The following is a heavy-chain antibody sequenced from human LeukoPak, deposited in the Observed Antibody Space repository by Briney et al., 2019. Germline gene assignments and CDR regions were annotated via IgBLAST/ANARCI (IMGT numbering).Heavy chain of an antibody. CDR2: IYPGDSDT. J-gene: IGHJ4*02. D-gene: IGHD3-10*02. Sequence: GESLKISCKGSGYSFTSYWIGWVRQMPGKGLEWMGIIYPGDSDTRYSPSFQGQVTISADKSISTAYLQWSSLKASDTAMYYCARLRVKMFAEGPFDYWGQGTLVTVSS. CDR3: ARLRVKMFAEGPFDY. CDR1: GYSFTSYW. V-gene: IGHV5-51*01.